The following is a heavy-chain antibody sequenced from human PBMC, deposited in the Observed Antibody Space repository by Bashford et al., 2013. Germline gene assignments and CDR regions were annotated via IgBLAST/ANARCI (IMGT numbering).Heavy chain of an antibody. CDR3: ARGGSVGSGMDV. CDR2: IYHSGST. V-gene: IGHV4-30-2*01. D-gene: IGHD1-26*01. J-gene: IGHJ6*02. Sequence: SETLSLTCAVSGGSISSGGYSWSWIRQPPGKGLEWIGYIYHSGSTYYNPSLKSRVTISVDRSKNQFSLKLSSVTAADTAVYYCARGGSVGSGMDVWGQGTTVTVSS. CDR1: GGSISSGGYS.